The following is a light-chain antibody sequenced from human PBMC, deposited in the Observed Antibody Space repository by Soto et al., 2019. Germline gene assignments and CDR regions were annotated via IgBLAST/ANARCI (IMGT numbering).Light chain of an antibody. CDR3: LQHTSYPWT. Sequence: DIQMTQSPSSLSASVGDRVTITCRASQGIGNDLGWFQQKPGEAPKRLIYAASSLQSGVPSRFSGSGSGTDFTLTISSLQPEDFATYYCLQHTSYPWTFGQGTKVEVK. J-gene: IGKJ1*01. CDR2: AAS. CDR1: QGIGND. V-gene: IGKV1-17*01.